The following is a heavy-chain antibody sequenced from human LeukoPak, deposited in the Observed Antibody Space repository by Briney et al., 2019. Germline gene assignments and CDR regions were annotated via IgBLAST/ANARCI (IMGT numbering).Heavy chain of an antibody. Sequence: GGSLRLSCAASGFIVSGDFMSWVRQAPGKGLEWVSVIYSDGSTYYADFVKGRFTISKDNAKNTVYLQMNNLRAEDTAVYYCVSFYETYWGRGTLVTVSS. D-gene: IGHD2-2*01. V-gene: IGHV3-66*01. CDR2: IYSDGST. J-gene: IGHJ4*02. CDR3: VSFYETY. CDR1: GFIVSGDF.